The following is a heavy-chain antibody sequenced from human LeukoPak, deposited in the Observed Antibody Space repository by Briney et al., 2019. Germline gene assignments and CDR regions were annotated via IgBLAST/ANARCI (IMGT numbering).Heavy chain of an antibody. V-gene: IGHV3-30*03. J-gene: IGHJ6*02. CDR2: ISYDGSNK. D-gene: IGHD2-21*02. Sequence: GGSLRLSCAASGFTFSSYGMHWVRQAPGKGLEWVAVISYDGSNKYYADSVKGRFTISRDNSKNTLYLQMNSLRAEDTAVYYCARERRMVTYYYYGMDVWGQGTTVTVS. CDR3: ARERRMVTYYYYGMDV. CDR1: GFTFSSYG.